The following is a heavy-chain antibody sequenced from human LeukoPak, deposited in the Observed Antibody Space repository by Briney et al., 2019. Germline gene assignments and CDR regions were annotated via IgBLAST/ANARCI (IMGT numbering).Heavy chain of an antibody. D-gene: IGHD4-11*01. CDR1: GGSISGDY. J-gene: IGHJ4*02. Sequence: SETLSLTCTVSGGSISGDYWSWIRQPPGKGLEWIGYIYYSGSTNYNPSLKSRVTMSVDMSKNQFSLKLSSVTAADTAVYYCARLTYDDYNNNYYFDYWGQGTLVAVSS. CDR3: ARLTYDDYNNNYYFDY. CDR2: IYYSGST. V-gene: IGHV4-59*08.